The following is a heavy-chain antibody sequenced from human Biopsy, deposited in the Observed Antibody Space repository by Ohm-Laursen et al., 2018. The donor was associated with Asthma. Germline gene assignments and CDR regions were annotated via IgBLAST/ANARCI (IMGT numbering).Heavy chain of an antibody. CDR3: ARESSVAGSSDFDY. J-gene: IGHJ4*02. CDR2: IKKDGSEK. V-gene: IGHV3-7*01. Sequence: SLRLSCAASGFTFNSYWMSWVRQAPGKGLEWVANIKKDGSEKYYVDSVKGRFTISRDNAKNSLYLHMNSLRAEDTAVYYCARESSVAGSSDFDYWGQGTLVTVSS. D-gene: IGHD6-19*01. CDR1: GFTFNSYW.